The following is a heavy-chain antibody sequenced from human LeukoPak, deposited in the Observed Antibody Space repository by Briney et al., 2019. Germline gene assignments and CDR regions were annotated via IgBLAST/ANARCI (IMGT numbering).Heavy chain of an antibody. J-gene: IGHJ4*02. Sequence: WGGLSVSCAASGFTFSRYWMSWVRQAPGKGREWVANIKEDGREKDYVHSVKGRFTISRDNAKNTLYLQMNRLRAEDTALYYCASGRQFGYWGQGKLVTVSS. CDR2: IKEDGREK. V-gene: IGHV3-7*01. CDR1: GFTFSRYW. D-gene: IGHD3-16*01. CDR3: ASGRQFGY.